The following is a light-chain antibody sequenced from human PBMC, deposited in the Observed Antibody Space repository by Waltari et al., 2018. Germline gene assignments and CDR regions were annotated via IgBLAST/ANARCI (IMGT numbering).Light chain of an antibody. CDR3: QQRSSWPLT. CDR1: QSVRNY. CDR2: DTS. V-gene: IGKV3-11*01. J-gene: IGKJ4*01. Sequence: EIVLIQSPATLALSPGERATLSCRASQSVRNYLAWFQQKPGQVPRLLIYDTSNRGTGVPARFSGSGSGTDFSLTISSLESEDFAVYYCQQRSSWPLTFGGGTNVQIK.